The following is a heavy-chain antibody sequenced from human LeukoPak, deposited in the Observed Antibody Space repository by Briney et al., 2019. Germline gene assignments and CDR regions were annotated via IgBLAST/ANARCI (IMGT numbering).Heavy chain of an antibody. Sequence: PAGSLRLSCVGSGFKFIDNSMHWVRQPPGNGLEWVSSISSGITYIHYRDSVEGRFTISRDNAKNSLFLQMNNLRADDTAVYFCARGYCSVTSCYMFDSWGQGTRVTVSS. CDR3: ARGYCSVTSCYMFDS. J-gene: IGHJ4*02. D-gene: IGHD2-2*02. V-gene: IGHV3-21*01. CDR1: GFKFIDNS. CDR2: ISSGITYI.